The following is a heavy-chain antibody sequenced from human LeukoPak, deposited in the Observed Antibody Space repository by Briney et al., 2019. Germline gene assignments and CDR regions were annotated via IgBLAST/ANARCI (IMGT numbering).Heavy chain of an antibody. CDR3: ANPILPEVVVAVSDAFDI. CDR2: ISGSGGST. V-gene: IGHV3-23*01. Sequence: HPGGSLRLSCAASGFTFSSYAMSWVRQAPGKGLEWVSAISGSGGSTYYADSVKGRFTISRDNSKNTLYLRMNSLRAEDTAVYYCANPILPEVVVAVSDAFDIWGQGTMVTVSS. CDR1: GFTFSSYA. D-gene: IGHD2-15*01. J-gene: IGHJ3*02.